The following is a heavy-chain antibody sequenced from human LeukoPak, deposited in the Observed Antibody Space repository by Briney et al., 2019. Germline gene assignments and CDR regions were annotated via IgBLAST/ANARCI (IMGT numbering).Heavy chain of an antibody. CDR2: ISFDGSNE. D-gene: IGHD3-10*01. Sequence: GGSLRLSCAASGFTFSNFWMNWVRQAPGKGLEWVAVISFDGSNEYYADSVKGRFTISRDNSKNTLYLQMSSLRAEDTAVYYCAKTYYYGSEIGYYFDYWGQGTLVTVSS. CDR1: GFTFSNFW. J-gene: IGHJ4*02. CDR3: AKTYYYGSEIGYYFDY. V-gene: IGHV3-30*18.